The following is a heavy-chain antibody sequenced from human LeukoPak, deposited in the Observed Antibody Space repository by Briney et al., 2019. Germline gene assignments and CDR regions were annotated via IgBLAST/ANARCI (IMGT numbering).Heavy chain of an antibody. CDR3: AKGKINHNGAFDA. Sequence: GGSLRLSCAASGFSFSSYAMSWVRQAPGKGLEWVSGISDSGGSTFYADSEKGRFTISRDNSKKKLFLQVDSQRVEDTAVYYCAKGKINHNGAFDAWGQGTRVTVSS. D-gene: IGHD2-8*01. J-gene: IGHJ3*01. CDR2: ISDSGGST. V-gene: IGHV3-23*01. CDR1: GFSFSSYA.